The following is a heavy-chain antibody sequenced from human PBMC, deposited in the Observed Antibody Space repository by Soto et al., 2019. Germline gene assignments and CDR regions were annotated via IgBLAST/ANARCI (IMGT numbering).Heavy chain of an antibody. V-gene: IGHV3-33*01. CDR3: ARDPYRFIAARPHYYYGMDV. Sequence: QTGGSLRLSCAASGFTFSSYGMHWVRQAPGKGLEWVAVIWYDGSNKYYVDSVKGRFTISRDNSKNTLYLQMNSLRAEDTAVYSCARDPYRFIAARPHYYYGMDVWGQGTTVTVSS. J-gene: IGHJ6*02. CDR2: IWYDGSNK. CDR1: GFTFSSYG. D-gene: IGHD6-6*01.